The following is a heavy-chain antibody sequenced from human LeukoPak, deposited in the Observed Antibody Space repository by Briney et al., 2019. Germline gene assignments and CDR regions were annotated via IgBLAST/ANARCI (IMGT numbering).Heavy chain of an antibody. CDR2: IYWDDDK. Sequence: ESGPTLVNPTQTLTLTCTFSGFSLTTSGVGVGWIRQPPGKALEWLALIYWDDDKRYSPSLKSRLTLTRDTSRNQVVLTMTNMDPVDTATYYCVYGWIELRSRSYHFDYWGQGTLSPSPQ. CDR1: GFSLTTSGVG. V-gene: IGHV2-5*02. D-gene: IGHD1-7*01. CDR3: VYGWIELRSRSYHFDY. J-gene: IGHJ4*02.